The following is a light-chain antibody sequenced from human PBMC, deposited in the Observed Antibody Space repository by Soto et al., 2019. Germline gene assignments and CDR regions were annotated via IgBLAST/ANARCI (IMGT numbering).Light chain of an antibody. V-gene: IGKV1-5*03. CDR3: QQYNSYSRT. Sequence: DIQMTQSPSTLSGSVGDRVTITCRASQTISSWLAWYQQKPWKAPKLLIYKASTLKSGVPSRFSGSGSGTEFTLTISSLQPDDFATYYCQQYNSYSRTFGQGTKVDI. CDR1: QTISSW. CDR2: KAS. J-gene: IGKJ1*01.